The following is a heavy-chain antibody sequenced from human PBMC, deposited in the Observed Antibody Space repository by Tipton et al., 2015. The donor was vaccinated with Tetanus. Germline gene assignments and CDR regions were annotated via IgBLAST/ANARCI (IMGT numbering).Heavy chain of an antibody. J-gene: IGHJ3*01. V-gene: IGHV3-7*03. Sequence: SLRLSCAVSGLTVSINSMSWVRQAPGKGLEWVANIQNDGGETYHLESVRGRFTISRDNGKNSVYLQMNSLRPEDTAVYYCARLGRNSLGAFDVWGQGTLVSVSS. CDR2: IQNDGGET. CDR1: GLTVSINS. D-gene: IGHD7-27*01. CDR3: ARLGRNSLGAFDV.